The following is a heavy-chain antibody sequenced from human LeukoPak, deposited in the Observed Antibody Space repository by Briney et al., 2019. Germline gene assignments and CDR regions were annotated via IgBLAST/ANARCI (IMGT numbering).Heavy chain of an antibody. CDR3: ARARPGGYGFYDY. CDR2: IYCGGST. Sequence: AGSLRLTCAASGVTVSSNYMSWIRQAPGKGLEWVSVIYCGGSTYYADSVKGRVTISGDTSKNTLYLQMNSLRAEDTAVYYCARARPGGYGFYDYWGQGPLVTVSS. J-gene: IGHJ4*02. D-gene: IGHD5-18*01. CDR1: GVTVSSNY. V-gene: IGHV3-66*02.